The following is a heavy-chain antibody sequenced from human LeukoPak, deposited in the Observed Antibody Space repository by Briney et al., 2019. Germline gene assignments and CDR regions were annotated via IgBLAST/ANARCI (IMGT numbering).Heavy chain of an antibody. J-gene: IGHJ4*02. CDR2: INDRGSV. V-gene: IGHV4-34*01. CDR1: GGSFCGYY. D-gene: IGHD2-15*01. Sequence: PSETLSLTCAVYGGSFCGYYWSWIRQPPGKGLEWIGEINDRGSVNCNPSLKNRVTLSVDTSKNQFSLRLSSVAAADTAVYYCARRLVDSGASQVSDDWGQGTLVTVSS. CDR3: ARRLVDSGASQVSDD.